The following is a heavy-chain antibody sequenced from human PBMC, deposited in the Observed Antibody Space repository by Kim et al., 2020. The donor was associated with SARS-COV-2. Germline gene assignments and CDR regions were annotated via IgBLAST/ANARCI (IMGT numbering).Heavy chain of an antibody. V-gene: IGHV3-74*01. Sequence: GGSLRLSCAVSGFSVSTYYMHWVRQAPGKGLVWVSDISDDGRSTRYADSVKGRFTISRDNAKNTLYLQMNSLRADDTAVYFCAREWSAFDYWGQGTLV. J-gene: IGHJ4*02. CDR2: ISDDGRST. CDR1: GFSVSTYY. D-gene: IGHD1-26*01. CDR3: AREWSAFDY.